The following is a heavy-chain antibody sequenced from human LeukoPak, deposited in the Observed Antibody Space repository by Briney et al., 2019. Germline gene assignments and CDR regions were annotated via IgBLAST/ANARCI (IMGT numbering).Heavy chain of an antibody. Sequence: SVKVSCKASGGTFSSYAISWVRQAPGQGLEWMGGIIPIFGTANCAQKFQGRVTITADESTSTAYMELSSLRSEDTAVYYCARGGGSGSQFYYYYGMDVWGKGTTVTVSS. J-gene: IGHJ6*04. CDR3: ARGGGSGSQFYYYYGMDV. V-gene: IGHV1-69*13. D-gene: IGHD3-10*01. CDR2: IIPIFGTA. CDR1: GGTFSSYA.